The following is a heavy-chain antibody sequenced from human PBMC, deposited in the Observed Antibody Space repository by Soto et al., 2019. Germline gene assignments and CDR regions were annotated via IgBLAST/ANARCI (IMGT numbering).Heavy chain of an antibody. CDR3: AKGHHAGSWTSDH. CDR1: YTFSNYS. D-gene: IGHD6-13*01. J-gene: IGHJ4*02. Sequence: QVQLVQSATEVKKPGASVRVPCKYTFSNYSLHWVRQAAGQRLEWMGCNNAATGATEYSQKFRDRXXIYRGTAANIVYMEMNSLRFEDTAVYFCAKGHHAGSWTSDHWGQGTVVTVSS. CDR2: NNAATGAT. V-gene: IGHV1-3*01.